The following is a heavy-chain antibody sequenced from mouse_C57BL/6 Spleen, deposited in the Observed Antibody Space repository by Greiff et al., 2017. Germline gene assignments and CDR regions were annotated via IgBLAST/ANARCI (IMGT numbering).Heavy chain of an antibody. D-gene: IGHD1-1*01. CDR3: ARGFTTVVGSYFDY. CDR1: GYTFTDYY. V-gene: IGHV1-26*01. Sequence: VQLQQSGPELVKPGASVKISCKASGYTFTDYYMNWVKQSHGKSLAWIGDINPNNGGTSYNQKFKGKATLTVDKSSSTAYMELRSLTSEDSAVYYCARGFTTVVGSYFDYWGQGTTLTVSS. CDR2: INPNNGGT. J-gene: IGHJ2*01.